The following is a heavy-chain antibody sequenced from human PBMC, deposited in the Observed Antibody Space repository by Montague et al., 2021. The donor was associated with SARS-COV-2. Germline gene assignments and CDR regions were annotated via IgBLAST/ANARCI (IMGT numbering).Heavy chain of an antibody. D-gene: IGHD2-2*01. CDR3: ARIVGDCSSDSCYAVR. J-gene: IGHJ4*02. CDR2: FYYTGYT. Sequence: SETLSLTSAVSGASTNSNSYYWGWIRQPPGKGLDWIGSFYYTGYTCYTSSLKSRVTISGDTSKNQFSLKLTSVTAADTAVYYCARIVGDCSSDSCYAVRWGQGTVVTVSS. V-gene: IGHV4-39*01. CDR1: GASTNSNSYY.